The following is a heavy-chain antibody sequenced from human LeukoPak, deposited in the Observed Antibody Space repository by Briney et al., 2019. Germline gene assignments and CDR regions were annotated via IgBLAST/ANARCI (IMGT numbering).Heavy chain of an antibody. J-gene: IGHJ3*02. CDR1: GYTSTSYD. CDR2: MNPNSGNT. CDR3: ARGDPHGGFWSGYYTGRNAFDI. V-gene: IGHV1-8*03. D-gene: IGHD3-3*01. Sequence: ASVKVSCKASGYTSTSYDINWVRQATGQGLEWMGWMNPNSGNTGYAQKFQGRVTITRNTSISTAYMELSSLRSEDTAVYYCARGDPHGGFWSGYYTGRNAFDIWGQGTMVTVSS.